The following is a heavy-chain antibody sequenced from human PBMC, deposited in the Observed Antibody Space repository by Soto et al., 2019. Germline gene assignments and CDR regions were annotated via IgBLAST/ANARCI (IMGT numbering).Heavy chain of an antibody. CDR1: GGSISSSSYY. CDR3: ARTFGYSYGYSDFDY. J-gene: IGHJ4*02. CDR2: IYYSGST. D-gene: IGHD5-18*01. Sequence: PSETLSLTCTVSGGSISSSSYYWGWIRQPPGKGLEWIGRIYYSGSTYYNPSLKSRVTISVDTSKNQFSLKLSSVTAADTAVYYCARTFGYSYGYSDFDYWGQGTLVTVSS. V-gene: IGHV4-39*01.